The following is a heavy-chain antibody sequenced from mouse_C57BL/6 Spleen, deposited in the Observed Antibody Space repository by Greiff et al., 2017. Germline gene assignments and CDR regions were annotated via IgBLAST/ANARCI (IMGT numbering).Heavy chain of an antibody. Sequence: QVQLQQPGAELVKPGASVKLSCKASGYTFTSYWMHWVKQRPGQGLEWIGMIHPNSGSTNYNEKFKSKATLTVDKSSSTAYMQLSSLPSEDSAVYYCASGGTGGGFAYWGQGTLVTVSA. D-gene: IGHD4-1*01. CDR2: IHPNSGST. J-gene: IGHJ3*01. V-gene: IGHV1-64*01. CDR1: GYTFTSYW. CDR3: ASGGTGGGFAY.